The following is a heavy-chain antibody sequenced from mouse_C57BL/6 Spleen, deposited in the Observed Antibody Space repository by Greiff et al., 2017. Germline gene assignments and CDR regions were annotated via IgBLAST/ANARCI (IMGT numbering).Heavy chain of an antibody. CDR1: GYTFTSYW. J-gene: IGHJ2*01. Sequence: QVQLQQPGTELVKPGASVKLSCKASGYTFTSYWMNWVKQRPGQGLEWIGNINPSNGGTNYNEKFKSKATLTVDKSSSTAYMQLSLLTSEDSAVYYSASSETVRYCDYWGQGTTLTVSS. V-gene: IGHV1-53*01. D-gene: IGHD3-1*01. CDR2: INPSNGGT. CDR3: ASSETVRYCDY.